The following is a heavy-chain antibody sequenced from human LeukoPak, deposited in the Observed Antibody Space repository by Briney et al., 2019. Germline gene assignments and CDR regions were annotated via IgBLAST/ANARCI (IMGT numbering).Heavy chain of an antibody. CDR3: ARDTPYYYGSGSYNSRVSWFDL. CDR2: ISAYNGNT. Sequence: ASVKVSCKASGYTFTSYGISWVRRAPGQGPEWMGWISAYNGNTNNAQKLQGRVTMTTDTSTSTAYMELRSLRSDDTAVYYCARDTPYYYGSGSYNSRVSWFDLWGQGTLVTVSS. CDR1: GYTFTSYG. V-gene: IGHV1-18*01. D-gene: IGHD3-10*01. J-gene: IGHJ5*02.